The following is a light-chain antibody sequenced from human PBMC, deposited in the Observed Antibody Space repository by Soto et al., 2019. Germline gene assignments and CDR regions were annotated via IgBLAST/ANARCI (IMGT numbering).Light chain of an antibody. J-gene: IGKJ1*01. CDR3: LQHNNFPWT. V-gene: IGKV1-17*03. Sequence: DIQMTQSPSAMSASVGDRVTITCRASQGINDNLAWFQQKPGQVPKRLIYGAFSLQRGVPSRFSGGGSGTEFTLTISSLQPEDFATYYCLQHNNFPWTLGQGTKVDIK. CDR2: GAF. CDR1: QGINDN.